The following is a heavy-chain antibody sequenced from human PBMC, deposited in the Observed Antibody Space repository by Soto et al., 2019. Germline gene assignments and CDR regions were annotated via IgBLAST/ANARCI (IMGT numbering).Heavy chain of an antibody. J-gene: IGHJ4*02. CDR3: EKDLNAFGGGLDY. CDR2: ISDDGRNK. CDR1: GFTFSNYG. V-gene: IGHV3-30*18. D-gene: IGHD3-16*01. Sequence: GSLRLSCAASGFTFSNYGMHWVRQAPGKGLEWVAVISDDGRNKYYVDSVKGRFTISRDNSKNTLYLQMNSLRGDDTAVFYCEKDLNAFGGGLDYWGKATLVTVPS.